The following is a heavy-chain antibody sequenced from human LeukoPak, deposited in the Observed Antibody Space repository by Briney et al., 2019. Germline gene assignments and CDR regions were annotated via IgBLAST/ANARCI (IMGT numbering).Heavy chain of an antibody. Sequence: GASVKVSCKVSGYTLTELSMHWVRQAPGKGLEWMGGFDPEDGETIYAQKFQGRVTMTEDTSTDTAYMELSSLRSDDTAVYYCARAGTNYDILTGYYSQGWFDPWGQGTLVTVSS. J-gene: IGHJ5*02. CDR3: ARAGTNYDILTGYYSQGWFDP. D-gene: IGHD3-9*01. CDR2: FDPEDGET. V-gene: IGHV1-24*01. CDR1: GYTLTELS.